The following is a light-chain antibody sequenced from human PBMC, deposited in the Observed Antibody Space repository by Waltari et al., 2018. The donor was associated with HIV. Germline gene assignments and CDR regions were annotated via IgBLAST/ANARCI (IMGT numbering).Light chain of an antibody. Sequence: EIVLTQSPGTLSLSPGDRATISCRASQTISDNNLVWYQQKPGQSPRLLMFGASNRPTGIPDRFSGGGSGTDFTLTINRLEPEDFAMYYCQQYGSSRWTFGPGTQVEIK. V-gene: IGKV3-20*01. J-gene: IGKJ1*01. CDR3: QQYGSSRWT. CDR1: QTISDNN. CDR2: GAS.